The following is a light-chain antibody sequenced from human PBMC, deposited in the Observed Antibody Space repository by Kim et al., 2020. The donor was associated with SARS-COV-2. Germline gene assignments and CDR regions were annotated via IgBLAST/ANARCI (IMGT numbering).Light chain of an antibody. V-gene: IGLV3-1*01. Sequence: GQTTTITCSGEVFDNKHIAWYQQRPGQSPVLVIYQNDKRPSGIPERFSGSTSGNTATLTVSGTQALDEADYFCHVWDSGAVVFGGGTKVTVL. CDR1: VFDNKH. CDR2: QND. J-gene: IGLJ3*02. CDR3: HVWDSGAVV.